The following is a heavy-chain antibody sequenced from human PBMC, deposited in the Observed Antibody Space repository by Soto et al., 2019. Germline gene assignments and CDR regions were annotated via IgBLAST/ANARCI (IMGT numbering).Heavy chain of an antibody. V-gene: IGHV4-39*01. J-gene: IGHJ4*02. CDR1: GGSTSSSSYY. CDR2: IYYSGST. D-gene: IGHD3-9*01. CDR3: ASTGYYDILTGYDY. Sequence: PSETLSLTCTVSGGSTSSSSYYWGWIRQPPGKGLEWIGSIYYSGSTYYNPSLKSRVTISVDTSKNQFSLKLSSVTAADTAVYYCASTGYYDILTGYDYWGQGTLVTVSS.